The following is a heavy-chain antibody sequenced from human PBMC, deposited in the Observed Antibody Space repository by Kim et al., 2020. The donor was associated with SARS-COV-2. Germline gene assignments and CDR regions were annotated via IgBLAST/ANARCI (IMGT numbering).Heavy chain of an antibody. CDR1: GFTFSGSA. D-gene: IGHD3-10*01. J-gene: IGHJ3*02. CDR2: IRSKANSYAT. CDR3: TRLGGSGYAFDI. Sequence: GGSLRLSCAASGFTFSGSAMHWVRQASGKGLEWVGRIRSKANSYATAYAASVKGRFTISRDDSKNTAYLQMNSLKTEDTAVYYCTRLGGSGYAFDIWGQGTMVTVSS. V-gene: IGHV3-73*01.